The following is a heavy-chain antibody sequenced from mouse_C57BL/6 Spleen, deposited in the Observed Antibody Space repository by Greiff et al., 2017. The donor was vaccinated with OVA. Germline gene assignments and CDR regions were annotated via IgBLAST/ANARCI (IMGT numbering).Heavy chain of an antibody. Sequence: QVQLQQSGAELAKPGASVKLSCKASGYTFTSYWMHWVKQRPGQGLEWIGYINPSSGYTKYNQKFKDKATVTADKSSSTAYMQLSSLTYEDSAVYYCATHGNYGKGAMDYWGQGTSVTVSS. CDR3: ATHGNYGKGAMDY. D-gene: IGHD2-1*01. CDR1: GYTFTSYW. J-gene: IGHJ4*01. V-gene: IGHV1-7*01. CDR2: INPSSGYT.